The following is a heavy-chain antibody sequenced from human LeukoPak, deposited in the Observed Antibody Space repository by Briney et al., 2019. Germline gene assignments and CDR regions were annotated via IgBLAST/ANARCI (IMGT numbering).Heavy chain of an antibody. Sequence: PGGSLRLSCAASGFTFSSYGMRWVRQAPGKGLEWVSAISGSGGSTYYADSVKGRFTISRDNSKNTLYLQMNSLRAEDTAVYYCAKDREGHVGFDYWGQGTLVTVSS. CDR1: GFTFSSYG. CDR2: ISGSGGST. V-gene: IGHV3-23*01. J-gene: IGHJ4*02. D-gene: IGHD1-26*01. CDR3: AKDREGHVGFDY.